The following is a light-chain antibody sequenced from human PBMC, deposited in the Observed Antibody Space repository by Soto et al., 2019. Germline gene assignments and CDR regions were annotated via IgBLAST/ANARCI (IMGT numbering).Light chain of an antibody. Sequence: EIVVTQSPATLSVSPGERGTLSCRASQSVSSDLAWYQQKPGQPPRLLIYGASTKATGIPARFSGSGCGTELTLTISSLQSEDFAVYYCQQYSKWPITFGQGTRLEI. V-gene: IGKV3-15*01. CDR3: QQYSKWPIT. CDR1: QSVSSD. CDR2: GAS. J-gene: IGKJ5*01.